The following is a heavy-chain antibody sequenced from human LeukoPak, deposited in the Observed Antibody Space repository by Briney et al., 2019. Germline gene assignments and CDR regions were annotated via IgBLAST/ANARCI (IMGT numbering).Heavy chain of an antibody. CDR3: ARDAKYCGGDC. CDR1: GGTFSSYA. D-gene: IGHD2-21*01. Sequence: GSSVKVSCKASGGTFSSYAISWVRQAPGQGLEWMGGIIPIFGTANYAQKFQGRVTITADKSTSTAYMELSSLRSDDTAVYYCARDAKYCGGDCWGQGTLVTVSS. J-gene: IGHJ4*02. CDR2: IIPIFGTA. V-gene: IGHV1-69*06.